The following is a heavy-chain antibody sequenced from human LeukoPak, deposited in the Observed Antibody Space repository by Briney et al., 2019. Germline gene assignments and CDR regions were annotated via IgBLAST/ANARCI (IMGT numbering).Heavy chain of an antibody. D-gene: IGHD2-15*01. Sequence: KPSETLSLTCAVYGGSFSGYYWSWLRQPPGKGLEWIGEINHSGSTNYNPSLKSRVTISVDTSKNQFSLKLSSVTAADTAVYYCARGRGALLGPKYRFSWFDPWGQGTLVTVSS. CDR3: ARGRGALLGPKYRFSWFDP. V-gene: IGHV4-34*01. CDR1: GGSFSGYY. CDR2: INHSGST. J-gene: IGHJ5*02.